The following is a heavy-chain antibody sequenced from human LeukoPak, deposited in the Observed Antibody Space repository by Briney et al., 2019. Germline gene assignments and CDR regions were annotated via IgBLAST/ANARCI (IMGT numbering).Heavy chain of an antibody. D-gene: IGHD6-13*01. J-gene: IGHJ4*02. CDR1: GGSISSYY. Sequence: SETLSLTCTVSGGSISSYYWSWIRQPPGKGLEWIGYIYYSGSTNYNPSLKSRVTISVDTSKNQISLKLSSVTAADTAVYYCARGYSSSWAYFDYWSQGTLVTVSS. V-gene: IGHV4-59*01. CDR2: IYYSGST. CDR3: ARGYSSSWAYFDY.